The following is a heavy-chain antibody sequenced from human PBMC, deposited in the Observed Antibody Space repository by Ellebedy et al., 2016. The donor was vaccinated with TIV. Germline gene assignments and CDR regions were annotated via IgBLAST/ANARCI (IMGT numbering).Heavy chain of an antibody. CDR1: GFTFKKFA. D-gene: IGHD2-8*01. V-gene: IGHV3-23*01. CDR3: AKDRVNRNGVYDAFDI. J-gene: IGHJ3*02. CDR2: IRDSGGTK. Sequence: GESLKISCAASGFTFKKFAMTWVRQAPGKGLEWVSGIRDSGGTKHYADSVKGRFTISRDNSKNTLYLEMNSLRVEDTAVYYCAKDRVNRNGVYDAFDIWGQGTMVTVSS.